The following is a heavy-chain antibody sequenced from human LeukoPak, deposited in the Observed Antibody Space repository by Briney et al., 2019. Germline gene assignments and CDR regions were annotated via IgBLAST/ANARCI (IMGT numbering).Heavy chain of an antibody. J-gene: IGHJ5*02. CDR2: MNPNSSNT. D-gene: IGHD4-17*01. CDR1: GYTFTSSD. CDR3: ARKDYGDYDWFDP. Sequence: GASVKVSCKASGYTFTSSDNNWVRHATGQGLDWMRWMNPNSSNTGYAQKFQGRVTMTRNTSISTAYMELSSLRSEDTALYYCARKDYGDYDWFDPWGQGTLVTVSS. V-gene: IGHV1-8*01.